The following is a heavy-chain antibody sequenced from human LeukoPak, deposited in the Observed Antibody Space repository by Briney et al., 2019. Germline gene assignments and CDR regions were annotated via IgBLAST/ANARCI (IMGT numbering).Heavy chain of an antibody. CDR3: SRSYDVLTGYFPPDY. Sequence: PGGSLRLSCTASGFTFGDSVMSWFRQVPGKGLEWVAFIRSKRYGGTTQYAASVTGRFTISRDDSKSIAYLQMNSLKTEDTAVYYCSRSYDVLTGYFPPDYWGQGTLVNVSS. CDR1: GFTFGDSV. V-gene: IGHV3-49*03. D-gene: IGHD3-9*01. CDR2: IRSKRYGGTT. J-gene: IGHJ4*02.